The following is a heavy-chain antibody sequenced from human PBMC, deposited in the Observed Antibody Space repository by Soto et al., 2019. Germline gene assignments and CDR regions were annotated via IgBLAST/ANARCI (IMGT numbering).Heavy chain of an antibody. V-gene: IGHV4-39*01. CDR1: GGSISSSSYY. D-gene: IGHD5-12*01. Sequence: SETLSLTCTVSGGSISSSSYYWGWIRQPPGKGLEWIGSIYYSGSTYYNPSLKSRVTISVDTSKNQFSLKLSSVTAADTAVYYCARFSGLTGYFDYWGQGTLVTVSS. CDR3: ARFSGLTGYFDY. J-gene: IGHJ4*02. CDR2: IYYSGST.